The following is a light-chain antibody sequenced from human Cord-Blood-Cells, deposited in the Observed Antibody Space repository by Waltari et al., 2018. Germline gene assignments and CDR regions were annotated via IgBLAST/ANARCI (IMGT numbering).Light chain of an antibody. V-gene: IGKV3-15*01. CDR1: QSVSSN. CDR2: GAS. J-gene: IGKJ4*01. Sequence: EIVMTQYPATLSVSPGERATLPCRASQSVSSNLAWYQQKPCQAPRLLIYGASTRATGIPARFSGSGSGTEFTLTISSLQSEDFAVYYCQQYNNWPPLTFGGGTKVEIK. CDR3: QQYNNWPPLT.